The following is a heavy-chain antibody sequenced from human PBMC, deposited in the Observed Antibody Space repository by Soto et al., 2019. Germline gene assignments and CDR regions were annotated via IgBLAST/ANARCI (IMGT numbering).Heavy chain of an antibody. CDR3: ASDYGGNSLADV. J-gene: IGHJ6*02. CDR2: IKQDGSEK. V-gene: IGHV3-7*03. D-gene: IGHD4-17*01. CDR1: ESTFSDYW. Sequence: PGGSLRLSCVVSESTFSDYWMTWVRQAPGKGLEWVANIKQDGSEKYYVDSVKGRFTISRDNAKNSLYLQMNSLRAEDTAVYYCASDYGGNSLADVWGQGTTVTVSS.